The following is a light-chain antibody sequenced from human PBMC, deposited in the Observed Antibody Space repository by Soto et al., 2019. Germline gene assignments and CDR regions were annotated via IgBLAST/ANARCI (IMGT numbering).Light chain of an antibody. CDR3: QQYNNWPPFT. CDR2: GAS. V-gene: IGKV3-15*01. CDR1: QSIIDT. Sequence: EIVMTQCPATLSVSPGGRATLSCRATQSIIDTLAWYQQKPGQAPRLLIHGASTRATGFPARFGGSGSGTEFTLTISSLQSEDFAVYYCQQYNNWPPFTFGQGTKVDI. J-gene: IGKJ2*01.